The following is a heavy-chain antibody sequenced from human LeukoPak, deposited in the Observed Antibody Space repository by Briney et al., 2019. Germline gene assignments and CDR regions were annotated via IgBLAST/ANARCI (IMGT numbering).Heavy chain of an antibody. J-gene: IGHJ3*02. Sequence: PSETLSLTCAVYGGSFSGYYWSWIRQPPGKGLEWIGEINHSGSTNYNPSLKSRVTISVDTSKNQSSLKLSSVTAADTAVYYCASDDSSSAFDIWGQGTMVTVSS. CDR2: INHSGST. CDR1: GGSFSGYY. CDR3: ASDDSSSAFDI. D-gene: IGHD6-13*01. V-gene: IGHV4-34*01.